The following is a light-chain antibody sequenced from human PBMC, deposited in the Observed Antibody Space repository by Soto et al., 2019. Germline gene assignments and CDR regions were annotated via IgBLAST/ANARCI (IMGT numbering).Light chain of an antibody. J-gene: IGKJ1*01. CDR3: QQRRNWRPPCT. CDR2: DAS. Sequence: EIVLTQSPATLSLSPGQRATLSCRASQSVSTYLAWYQQKPGQAPRLLIYDASTRATGIPARFSGSGSGTGFTLTISSLEPEDFEVSYCQQRRNWRPPCTFGQGTKVEIK. V-gene: IGKV3-11*01. CDR1: QSVSTY.